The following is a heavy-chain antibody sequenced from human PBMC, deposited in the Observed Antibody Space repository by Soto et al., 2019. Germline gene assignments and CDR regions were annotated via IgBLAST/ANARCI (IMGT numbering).Heavy chain of an antibody. J-gene: IGHJ3*02. CDR3: GRHEPLGVRCLQVGRHDACYI. CDR1: GGSISSSSYY. Sequence: SETLSLTCTVSGGSISSSSYYWGWIRQPPGKGLEWIGSIYYSGSTYYNPSLKSRVTISVDTSKNQFSLKLSSVTAADTAVYYSGRHEPLGVRCLQVGRHDACYIWGQGSMVTVS. CDR2: IYYSGST. D-gene: IGHD1-1*01. V-gene: IGHV4-39*01.